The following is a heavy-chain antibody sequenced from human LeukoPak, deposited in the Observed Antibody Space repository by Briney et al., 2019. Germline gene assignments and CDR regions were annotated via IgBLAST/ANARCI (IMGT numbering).Heavy chain of an antibody. D-gene: IGHD2-15*01. Sequence: PGGSLRLSCAASGFTVSNTYMSWVRQAPGKGLEWVSLIYSGGGTYSADSVKGRFTISRDISKNTLYLQMNSLRAEDAAVYYCAQQVGYCSSGNCYFTYWGQGTLVTVSS. V-gene: IGHV3-53*01. CDR2: IYSGGGT. CDR1: GFTVSNTY. CDR3: AQQVGYCSSGNCYFTY. J-gene: IGHJ1*01.